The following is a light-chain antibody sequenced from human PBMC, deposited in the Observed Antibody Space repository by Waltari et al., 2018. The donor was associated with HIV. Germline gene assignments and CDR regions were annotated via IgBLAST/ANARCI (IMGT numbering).Light chain of an antibody. CDR1: QSVSSY. J-gene: IGKJ1*01. CDR3: QQRSDYRT. V-gene: IGKV3-11*01. CDR2: AAS. Sequence: EVVLTQVPATLSLSPGERATLSCRASQSVSSYLAWYQQKPGQAPSLLIYAASNRATGTPARFSGSGSGTDFTLTISSLAPEDSAVYFCQQRSDYRTFGQGTKVEIK.